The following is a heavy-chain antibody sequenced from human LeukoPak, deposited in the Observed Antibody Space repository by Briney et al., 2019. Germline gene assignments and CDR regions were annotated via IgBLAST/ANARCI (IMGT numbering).Heavy chain of an antibody. CDR2: ISYDGSNK. CDR3: ARALVWSGYYWNFDY. J-gene: IGHJ4*02. D-gene: IGHD3-3*01. Sequence: PGGFLRLSCAASGFTFSSYAMHWVRQAPGKGLEWVAVISYDGSNKYYADSVKGRFTISRDNSKNTLYLQMNSLRAEDTAVYYCARALVWSGYYWNFDYWGQGTLVTVSS. CDR1: GFTFSSYA. V-gene: IGHV3-30*04.